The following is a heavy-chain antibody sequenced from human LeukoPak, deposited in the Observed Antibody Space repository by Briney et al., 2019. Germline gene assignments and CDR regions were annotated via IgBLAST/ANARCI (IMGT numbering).Heavy chain of an antibody. J-gene: IGHJ4*02. CDR3: KVLDTAMGGENYFDY. CDR1: GYTLTELS. Sequence: SVKVSCKVSGYTLTELSMHWVRQAPGQGLEWMGGIIPIFGTANYAQKFQGRVTITTDESTSTAYMELSSLRSEDTAVYYCKVLDTAMGGENYFDYWGQGTLVTVSS. V-gene: IGHV1-69*05. CDR2: IIPIFGTA. D-gene: IGHD5-18*01.